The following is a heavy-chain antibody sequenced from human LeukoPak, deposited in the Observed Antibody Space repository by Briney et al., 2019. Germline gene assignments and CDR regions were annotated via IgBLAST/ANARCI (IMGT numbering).Heavy chain of an antibody. D-gene: IGHD2-2*01. CDR3: ASRLYCSNTRCRNFPFAY. Sequence: ASVKVSCKASGYTFTSYYMHWVRQAPGQGLEWMGIINPSGGSTSYAQKFQGRVTMTRDTSTSTVYMELSSLRSEDTAIYYCASRLYCSNTRCRNFPFAYWGQGTLVTVSS. J-gene: IGHJ4*02. CDR2: INPSGGST. V-gene: IGHV1-46*01. CDR1: GYTFTSYY.